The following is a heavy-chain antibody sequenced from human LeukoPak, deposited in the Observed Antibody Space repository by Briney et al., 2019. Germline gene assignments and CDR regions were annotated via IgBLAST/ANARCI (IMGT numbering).Heavy chain of an antibody. V-gene: IGHV3-33*06. CDR2: IWHDGSNQ. D-gene: IGHD4-11*01. Sequence: LAGGSLRLSCVATGFTFNRKGMHWVRQAPGKGLEWVAVIWHDGSNQYYGDSVKGRFTISRDNSKNTVYLQMNSLRAEDTAVYFCAKDGEGYTNHTDYWGQGTVVTVSS. J-gene: IGHJ4*02. CDR1: GFTFNRKG. CDR3: AKDGEGYTNHTDY.